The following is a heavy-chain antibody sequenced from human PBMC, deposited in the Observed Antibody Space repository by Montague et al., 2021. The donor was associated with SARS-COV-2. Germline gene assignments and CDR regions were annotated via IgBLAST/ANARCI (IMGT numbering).Heavy chain of an antibody. J-gene: IGHJ3*02. CDR2: IDWDDDK. D-gene: IGHD2-15*01. CDR1: GFSLSTSGMC. V-gene: IGHV2-70*11. CDR3: ARIGGGGSCYSCAFDI. Sequence: PALVKPTQTLTLTCTFSGFSLSTSGMCVSWIRQPPGKALEWLARIDWDDDKYYSTSLKTRLTISKDTSKNQVVLTMTKMDPVDTATYYCARIGGGGSCYSCAFDIWGQGTLVTVST.